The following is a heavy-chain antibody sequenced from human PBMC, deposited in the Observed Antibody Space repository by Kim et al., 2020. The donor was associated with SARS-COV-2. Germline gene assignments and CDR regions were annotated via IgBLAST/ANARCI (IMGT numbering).Heavy chain of an antibody. CDR3: LLSTALSSTFYS. CDR2: IIVRGGNT. CDR1: GFTFSRYA. D-gene: IGHD2-21*01. Sequence: GGSLRLSCAASGFTFSRYAMSWVRQAPGKGLEWVSAIIVRGGNTYYADSVKGRFTISRDNTKHTLFLQMTSLRAADPAVYYCLLSTALSSTFYSSGQRT. J-gene: IGHJ4*02. V-gene: IGHV3-23*01.